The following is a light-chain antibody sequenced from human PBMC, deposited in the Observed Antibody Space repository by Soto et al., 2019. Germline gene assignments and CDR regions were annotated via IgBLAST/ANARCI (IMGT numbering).Light chain of an antibody. Sequence: DIQMTQSPSTLSASVGDRVTITCRASQSISSWLAWYQQKPGKAPKLLIYKASSLECGVPSRFSGSGSEKDFALTISGRQLYDFATYYCQQYNSYSFRQGNKVQIK. V-gene: IGKV1-5*03. CDR1: QSISSW. J-gene: IGKJ1*01. CDR3: QQYNSYS. CDR2: KAS.